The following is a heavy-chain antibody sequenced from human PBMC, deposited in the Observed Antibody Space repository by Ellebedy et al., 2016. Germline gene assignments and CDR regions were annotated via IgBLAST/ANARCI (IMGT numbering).Heavy chain of an antibody. CDR3: ARGWCNSARCNGFDY. V-gene: IGHV3-11*05. CDR2: ISSSSRYT. Sequence: GGSLRLSXVASGFIFSSHNMTWIRQARGKGLEWVSDISSSSRYTNYADSVKGRFTISRDNAQNSLYLQMDSLRAEDTAVYYCARGWCNSARCNGFDYWGQGTLVTVSS. CDR1: GFIFSSHN. J-gene: IGHJ4*02. D-gene: IGHD2/OR15-2a*01.